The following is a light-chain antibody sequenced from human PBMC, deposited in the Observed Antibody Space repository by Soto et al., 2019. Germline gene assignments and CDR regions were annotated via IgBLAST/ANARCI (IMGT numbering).Light chain of an antibody. CDR1: QSVSSY. J-gene: IGKJ5*01. CDR2: DAS. Sequence: THSPGPMYLSPGERATLSCRASQSVSSYLAWYQQKPGQAPRLLIYDASNRATGIPARFSGSGSGTDFTLTISSLEPEDFAVYYCQQRSNWPTTFGQGTLPE. V-gene: IGKV3-11*01. CDR3: QQRSNWPTT.